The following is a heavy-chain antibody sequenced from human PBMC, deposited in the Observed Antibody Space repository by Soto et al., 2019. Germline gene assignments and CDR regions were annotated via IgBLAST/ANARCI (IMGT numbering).Heavy chain of an antibody. J-gene: IGHJ6*02. Sequence: GASVKVSCKASGYTFTGYYMHWVRQAPGQGLEWMGWINPNSGGTNYAQKFQGWVTMTRDTSISTAYMELRRLRSDDTAVYYCARGDTVTTYGMDVWGQGTTVTVSS. CDR2: INPNSGGT. V-gene: IGHV1-2*04. CDR1: GYTFTGYY. D-gene: IGHD4-17*01. CDR3: ARGDTVTTYGMDV.